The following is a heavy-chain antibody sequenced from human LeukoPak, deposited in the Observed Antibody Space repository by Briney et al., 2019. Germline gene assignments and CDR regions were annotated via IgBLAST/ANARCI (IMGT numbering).Heavy chain of an antibody. J-gene: IGHJ4*02. Sequence: SETLSLTCAVYGGSFSGYYWSGISQPPGKGLEWIGEINHSGSTNYNPSLKSRVTISVDTSKNQFSLKLSSVTAADTAVYYCASGGGFVVVPAAIDFSLDYWGQGTLVTVSS. CDR2: INHSGST. CDR1: GGSFSGYY. CDR3: ASGGGFVVVPAAIDFSLDY. V-gene: IGHV4-34*01. D-gene: IGHD2-2*01.